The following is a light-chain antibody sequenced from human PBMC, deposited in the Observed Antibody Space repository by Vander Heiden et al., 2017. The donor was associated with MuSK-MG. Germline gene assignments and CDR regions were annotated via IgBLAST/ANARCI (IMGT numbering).Light chain of an antibody. CDR3: RQALQTPLT. V-gene: IGKV2-28*01. J-gene: IGKJ4*01. CDR2: LGS. CDR1: QSLLHSNGYNY. Sequence: IVMTQSPLSLPVTPGEPASISCRSSQSLLHSNGYNYLDWYLQKPGQSPQLLIYLGSNRASGVPDRFSGSGSGTDFTLKISRVEAEDVGVYYCRQALQTPLTFGRGTKVEI.